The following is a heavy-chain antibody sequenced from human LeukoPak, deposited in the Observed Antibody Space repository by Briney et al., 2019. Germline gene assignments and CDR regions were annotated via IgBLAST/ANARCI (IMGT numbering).Heavy chain of an antibody. V-gene: IGHV3-9*01. CDR1: GFTFSSYS. J-gene: IGHJ3*02. CDR3: AKDGRYFDWLLGFDAFDI. CDR2: ISWNSGSI. D-gene: IGHD3-9*01. Sequence: GGSLRLSCAASGFTFSSYSMNGVRQAPGKGREWVSGISWNSGSIVYADSVKGRFTISRDNAKNSLYLQMNSLRAEDTALYYCAKDGRYFDWLLGFDAFDIWGQGTMVTVSS.